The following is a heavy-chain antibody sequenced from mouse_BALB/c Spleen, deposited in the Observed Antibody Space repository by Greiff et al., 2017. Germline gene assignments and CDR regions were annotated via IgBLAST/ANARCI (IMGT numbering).Heavy chain of an antibody. V-gene: IGHV1-80*01. CDR2: IYPGDGDT. D-gene: IGHD2-14*01. CDR3: ATWRNYRYPYAMDY. CDR1: GYAFSSSW. Sequence: VQGVESGGGLVKPGASVKISCKASGYAFSSSWMNWVKQRPGQGLEWIGRIYPGDGDTNYNGKFKGKATLTADKSSSTAYMQLSSLTSVDSAVYFCATWRNYRYPYAMDYWGQGTSVTVSS. J-gene: IGHJ4*01.